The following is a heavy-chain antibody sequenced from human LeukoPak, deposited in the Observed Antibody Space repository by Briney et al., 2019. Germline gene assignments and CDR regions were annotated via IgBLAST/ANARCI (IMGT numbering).Heavy chain of an antibody. D-gene: IGHD1-1*01. J-gene: IGHJ4*02. Sequence: ASETLSLTCTVSGGSISSYYWSWIRQPPGKGLEWIGSIYYSGSTYYNPSLESRVTISVDTSKNQFSLKLSSVTAADTAVYYCARHSETTTYYFDYWGQGTLVTVSS. CDR3: ARHSETTTYYFDY. V-gene: IGHV4-59*05. CDR1: GGSISSYY. CDR2: IYYSGST.